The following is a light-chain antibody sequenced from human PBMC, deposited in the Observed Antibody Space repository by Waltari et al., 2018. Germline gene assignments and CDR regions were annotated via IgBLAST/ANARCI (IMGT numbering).Light chain of an antibody. V-gene: IGLV2-11*01. CDR3: SSYAGGSLFV. CDR2: AVN. CDR1: NSDIGAYNY. Sequence: SALTQPRSVSGSPGQSVTTSCTGINSDIGAYNYVSWYQQHPGRAPKLMIYAVNKRPSGVPRRFSGSKSGNTASLTISGLQAEDETDYYCSSYAGGSLFVFGDGTKVTVL. J-gene: IGLJ1*01.